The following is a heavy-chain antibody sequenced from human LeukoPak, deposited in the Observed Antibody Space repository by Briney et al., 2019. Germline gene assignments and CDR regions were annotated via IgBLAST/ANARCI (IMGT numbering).Heavy chain of an antibody. CDR3: ARDQVLHPNHFDY. CDR2: ISAYNGNT. J-gene: IGHJ4*02. D-gene: IGHD1-14*01. V-gene: IGHV1-18*04. CDR1: GYTFTSYG. Sequence: ASVKVSCKASGYTFTSYGISWVRQAPGQGLEWMGWISAYNGNTNYAQKLQGRVTMTTDTSTSTAYMELRSLRFDDTAVYYCARDQVLHPNHFDYWAREPWSPSPQ.